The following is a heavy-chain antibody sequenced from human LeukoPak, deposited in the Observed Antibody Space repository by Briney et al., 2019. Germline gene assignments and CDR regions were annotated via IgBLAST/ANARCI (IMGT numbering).Heavy chain of an antibody. V-gene: IGHV3-74*01. CDR3: ARRSSGSPPYYFGY. D-gene: IGHD1-26*01. CDR1: GLTFSSYW. Sequence: GSLRLSCAASGLTFSSYWMHWVRQAPGKGLVWVSRINSDGSSTSYADSVKGRFTISRDNAKNTLYLQMNILRAEDTAVYYCARRSSGSPPYYFGYWGQGTLVTVSS. CDR2: INSDGSST. J-gene: IGHJ4*02.